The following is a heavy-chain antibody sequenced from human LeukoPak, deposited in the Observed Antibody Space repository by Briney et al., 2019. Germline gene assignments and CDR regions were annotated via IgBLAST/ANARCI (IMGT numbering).Heavy chain of an antibody. Sequence: ASVKVSCKASGYTFTGYYMHWVRQAPGQGLEWMGRINPNSGGTNYAQKLQGRVTMTTDTSTSTAYMELRSLRSDDTAVYYCARDDELLWFGELSRRHYYGMDVWGQGTTVTVSS. CDR2: INPNSGGT. V-gene: IGHV1-2*06. D-gene: IGHD3-10*01. J-gene: IGHJ6*02. CDR3: ARDDELLWFGELSRRHYYGMDV. CDR1: GYTFTGYY.